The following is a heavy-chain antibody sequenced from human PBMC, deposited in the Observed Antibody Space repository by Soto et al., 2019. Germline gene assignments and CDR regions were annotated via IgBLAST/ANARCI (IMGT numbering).Heavy chain of an antibody. Sequence: QVQLVQSGAEVKKPGSSVKVSCKASGGTFSSYAISWVRQAPGQGLEWMGGIIPIFGTANYAQKFQGRVTITADESTSXAYXEXSSLRSEDTAVYYCAREDNCISTSCNNHYYYYGMDVWGQGTTVTVSS. CDR1: GGTFSSYA. D-gene: IGHD2-2*02. J-gene: IGHJ6*02. CDR2: IIPIFGTA. V-gene: IGHV1-69*12. CDR3: AREDNCISTSCNNHYYYYGMDV.